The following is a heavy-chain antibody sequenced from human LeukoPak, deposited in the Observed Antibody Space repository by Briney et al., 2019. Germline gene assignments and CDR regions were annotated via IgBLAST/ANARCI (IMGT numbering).Heavy chain of an antibody. CDR1: GGSISSYY. Sequence: SETLSLTCTVSGGSISSYYWSWIRQPAGKGLEWIGHIYGSGTTNYDPSFKSRVTMSLDTSKNQFSLKLSSVTAADTAVYYCARGYSGYGKGGYYFDYWGQGTLVTVSS. CDR2: IYGSGTT. V-gene: IGHV4-4*07. J-gene: IGHJ4*02. CDR3: ARGYSGYGKGGYYFDY. D-gene: IGHD5-12*01.